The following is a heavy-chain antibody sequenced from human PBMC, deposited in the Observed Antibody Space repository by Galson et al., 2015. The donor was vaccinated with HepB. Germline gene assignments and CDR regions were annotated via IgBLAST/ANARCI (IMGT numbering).Heavy chain of an antibody. CDR3: ANYQGSGDDY. D-gene: IGHD3-10*01. V-gene: IGHV3-23*01. J-gene: IGHJ4*02. CDR1: GFTFSSYA. Sequence: SVRLSCAASGFTFSSYAMSWVRQAPGKGLEWVSAISGSGDNTYYADSVKGRFTISRDNSKNTLYLQMNSLRAEDTAIYYCANYQGSGDDYWGQGTLVTVSS. CDR2: ISGSGDNT.